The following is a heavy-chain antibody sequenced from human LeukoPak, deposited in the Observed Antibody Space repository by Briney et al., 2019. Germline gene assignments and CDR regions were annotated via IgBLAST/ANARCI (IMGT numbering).Heavy chain of an antibody. J-gene: IGHJ6*03. Sequence: GASVKVSCKASGYTFTSYAMNWVRQAPGQGLEWMGWINTNTGNPTYAQGFTGRFVFSLDTSVSTAYLQISSLKAEDTAVYYCARLDSSGWYGWSYMDVWGKGTTVTVSS. D-gene: IGHD6-19*01. CDR2: INTNTGNP. V-gene: IGHV7-4-1*02. CDR3: ARLDSSGWYGWSYMDV. CDR1: GYTFTSYA.